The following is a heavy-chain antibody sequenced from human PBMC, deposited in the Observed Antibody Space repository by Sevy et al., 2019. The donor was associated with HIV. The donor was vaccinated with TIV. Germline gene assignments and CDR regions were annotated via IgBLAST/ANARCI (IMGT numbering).Heavy chain of an antibody. CDR3: ARVLSSSWYSLDY. Sequence: ASVKVSCKASGYTFTGYYMHWVRQAPGQGLEWMGWINPNSGGTNYAQKFQGRVTMTRDTSISTAYMELSRLRSDDTAVYYCARVLSSSWYSLDYWGQGTLVTVSS. D-gene: IGHD6-13*01. V-gene: IGHV1-2*02. J-gene: IGHJ4*02. CDR1: GYTFTGYY. CDR2: INPNSGGT.